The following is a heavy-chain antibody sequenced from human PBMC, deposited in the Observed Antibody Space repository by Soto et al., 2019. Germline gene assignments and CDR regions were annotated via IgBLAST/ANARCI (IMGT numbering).Heavy chain of an antibody. D-gene: IGHD5-18*01. CDR3: ARESSTSIQLRIDFMDV. V-gene: IGHV1-18*01. Sequence: QVQLVQSGAEVKKPGASVKVSCKTSGYTFSNYGISWVRQAPGQGLEWMGWISAYNGDTNYAQKVQGRVTMTTDPPTTTAYMELRSLRSDDTAVYYCARESSTSIQLRIDFMDVWGQGTTVTVSS. CDR1: GYTFSNYG. J-gene: IGHJ6*02. CDR2: ISAYNGDT.